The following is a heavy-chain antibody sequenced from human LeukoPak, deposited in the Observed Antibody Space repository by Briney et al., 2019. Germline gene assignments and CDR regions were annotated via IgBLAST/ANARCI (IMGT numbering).Heavy chain of an antibody. CDR3: GTIFGVVIIPGPDY. J-gene: IGHJ4*02. V-gene: IGHV3-23*01. CDR1: GFTFSSYA. D-gene: IGHD3-3*01. CDR2: ISGSGGST. Sequence: GGSLRLSCAASGFTFSSYAMSWVRQAPGKGLEWVSAISGSGGSTYYADSVKGRFTISRDNSKNTLYLQMNSLRAEDTAVYYCGTIFGVVIIPGPDYWGQGTLVTVSS.